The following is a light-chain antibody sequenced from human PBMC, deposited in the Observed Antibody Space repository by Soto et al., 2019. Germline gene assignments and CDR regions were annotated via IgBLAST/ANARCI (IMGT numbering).Light chain of an antibody. Sequence: EIVLTQSPATLSLSPGERATLSCRASQSVSSYLAWYQQKPGQAPRLLIYDASNKTTGIPARFSGSGSGTDFTLTMSSLEPEDFAVYYCEQRSYWPLTFRPGTKVDIK. CDR3: EQRSYWPLT. J-gene: IGKJ3*01. CDR2: DAS. CDR1: QSVSSY. V-gene: IGKV3-11*01.